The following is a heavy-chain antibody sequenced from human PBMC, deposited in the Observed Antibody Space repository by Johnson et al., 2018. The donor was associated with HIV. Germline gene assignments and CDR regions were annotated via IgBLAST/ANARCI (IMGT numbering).Heavy chain of an antibody. D-gene: IGHD3-22*01. CDR3: ARDKSTMIVVVPNDAFDI. J-gene: IGHJ3*02. Sequence: VQLVESGGGVVQPGRSLRLSCAASGFTFSSYGMHWVRQAPGKGLEWVSRVNSDGSSISYADSVKGRLTISRDNAKNSLYLQMNSLRAADTALYYCARDKSTMIVVVPNDAFDIWGKGAMVIVSS. CDR1: GFTFSSYG. V-gene: IGHV3-74*01. CDR2: VNSDGSSI.